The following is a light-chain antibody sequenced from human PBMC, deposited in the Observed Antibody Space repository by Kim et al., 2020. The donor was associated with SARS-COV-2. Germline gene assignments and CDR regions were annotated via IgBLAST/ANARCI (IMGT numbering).Light chain of an antibody. V-gene: IGLV3-9*01. CDR1: NIGGKN. Sequence: GDLGKTGTITYRGRNIGGKNVHWYQQKPGQSPVLVIYRDTNRPSGIPERFSGSNSGNTATLTISRAQAGDEADYYCQVWDSTTWVFGGGTQLTVL. CDR3: QVWDSTTWV. CDR2: RDT. J-gene: IGLJ3*02.